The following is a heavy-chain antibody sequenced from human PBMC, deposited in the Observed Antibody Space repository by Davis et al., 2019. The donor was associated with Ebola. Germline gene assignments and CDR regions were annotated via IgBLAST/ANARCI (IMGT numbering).Heavy chain of an antibody. CDR1: GFTFSSYA. J-gene: IGHJ4*02. CDR3: ARGGYDFWSGSIDY. V-gene: IGHV3-30-3*01. CDR2: ISYDGSNK. Sequence: PGGSLRLSCAASGFTFSSYAMHWVRQAPGKGLEWVAVISYDGSNKYYADSVKGRFTISRDNSKNTLYLQMNSLRAEDTAVYYCARGGYDFWSGSIDYWGQGTLVTVSS. D-gene: IGHD3-3*01.